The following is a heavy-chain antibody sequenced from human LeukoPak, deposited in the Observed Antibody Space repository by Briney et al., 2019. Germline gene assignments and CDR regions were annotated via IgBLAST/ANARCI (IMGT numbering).Heavy chain of an antibody. CDR1: GYTFTSYA. Sequence: ASVKVSCKASGYTFTSYAISWVRQAPGQGLEWMGGIIPIFGTANYAQKFQGRVTITADESTSTAYMELSSLRSEDTAVYYCASGGYGDYYFDYWGQGTLVTVSS. CDR2: IIPIFGTA. J-gene: IGHJ4*02. CDR3: ASGGYGDYYFDY. D-gene: IGHD4-17*01. V-gene: IGHV1-69*13.